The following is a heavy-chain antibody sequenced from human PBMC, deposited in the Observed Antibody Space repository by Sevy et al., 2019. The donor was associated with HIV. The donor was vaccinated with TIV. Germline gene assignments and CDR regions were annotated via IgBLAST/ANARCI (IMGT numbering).Heavy chain of an antibody. CDR1: GFDFPNAW. CDR3: STYDLISY. J-gene: IGHJ4*02. CDR2: IKSITDGGAA. V-gene: IGHV3-15*07. D-gene: IGHD1-1*01. Sequence: GGSLRLSCTASGFDFPNAWMNWIRQVPGKGLEWVGHIKSITDGGAADYAAPVKGRFTISRHASKNTLYLQMNSLKAEDTADYYCSTYDLISYWGRGTLVTVSS.